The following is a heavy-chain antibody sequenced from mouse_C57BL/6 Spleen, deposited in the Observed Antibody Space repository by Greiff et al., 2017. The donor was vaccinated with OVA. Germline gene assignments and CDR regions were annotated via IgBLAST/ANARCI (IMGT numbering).Heavy chain of an antibody. CDR1: GYTFTSYW. V-gene: IGHV1-53*01. CDR2: INPSNGGT. J-gene: IGHJ1*03. D-gene: IGHD1-1*01. CDR3: ARDYYGSSFWYFDV. Sequence: QVQLQQPGTELVKPGASVKLSCKASGYTFTSYWMHWVKQRPGQDLEWIGNINPSNGGTNYNEKFKSKATLTVDKSSSTAYMQLSSLTSEDSAVYYCARDYYGSSFWYFDVWGTGTTVTVSS.